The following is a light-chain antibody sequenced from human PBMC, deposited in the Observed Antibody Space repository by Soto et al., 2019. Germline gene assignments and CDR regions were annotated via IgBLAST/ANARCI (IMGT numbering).Light chain of an antibody. CDR1: QSISSW. CDR3: QQYNSYSRT. V-gene: IGKV1-5*03. Sequence: DIQMTQSPSTLSASVGDRVTITCRASQSISSWLAWYQQTPGKAPKLLIYKASSLEIGVPSRFSGSGSGTEFTLTISSLQPDDFATYYCQQYNSYSRTFGQGTKVEIK. CDR2: KAS. J-gene: IGKJ1*01.